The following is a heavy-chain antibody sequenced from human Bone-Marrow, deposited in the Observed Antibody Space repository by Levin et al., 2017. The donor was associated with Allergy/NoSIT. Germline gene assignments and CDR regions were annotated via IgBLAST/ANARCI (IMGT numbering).Heavy chain of an antibody. CDR1: GFSFTSFA. CDR2: ISGSGTNT. D-gene: IGHD4-23*01. CDR3: ATHAVNSFYYYFDS. V-gene: IGHV3-23*01. Sequence: GGSLRLSCAASGFSFTSFALSWIRQAPGKGLEWVSAISGSGTNTYYSDSVKGRFTISRDTSKNTVFLEMNGLRAEDTAVYSCATHAVNSFYYYFDSWGHGTLVAVSS. J-gene: IGHJ4*01.